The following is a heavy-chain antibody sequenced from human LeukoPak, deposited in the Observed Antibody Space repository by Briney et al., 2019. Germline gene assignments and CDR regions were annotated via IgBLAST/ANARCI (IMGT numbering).Heavy chain of an antibody. CDR3: ARGPQLGDHLDY. Sequence: NPSETLSLTCTVSGGSISSYYWSWIRQPPGKGLEWIGYIYYSGSTNYNASLKSRVTISVDTSKNQFSLKLSSVTAADTAVYYCARGPQLGDHLDYWGQGTLVTVSS. V-gene: IGHV4-59*08. CDR1: GGSISSYY. J-gene: IGHJ4*02. D-gene: IGHD2-2*01. CDR2: IYYSGST.